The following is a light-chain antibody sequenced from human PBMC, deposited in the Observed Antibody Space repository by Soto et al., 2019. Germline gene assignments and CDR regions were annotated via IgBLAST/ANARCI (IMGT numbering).Light chain of an antibody. Sequence: IVLTQSQATLSLSPGERATLSCRASLSISSYLAWYQQKPGQAPRLLIYDPSNRATGIPARFSGSGSGTDFTLPISSLEPEDCAVYYCQQSSNWTPLTFGGGTKVEIK. CDR1: LSISSY. CDR3: QQSSNWTPLT. CDR2: DPS. V-gene: IGKV3-11*01. J-gene: IGKJ4*01.